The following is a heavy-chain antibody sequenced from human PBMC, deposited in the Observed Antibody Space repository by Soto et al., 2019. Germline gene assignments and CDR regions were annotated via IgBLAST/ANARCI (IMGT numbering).Heavy chain of an antibody. D-gene: IGHD2-15*01. V-gene: IGHV4-30-2*02. CDR2: TYHSGNP. J-gene: IGHJ4*02. Sequence: SETLSLTCDVSGDTISTGGYTWAWIRQPPGKALEWIGHTYHSGNPCYNPSLKSRVTISVDTSKNQFSLKLSSVSAADTAVYYCARWFSYCSGGSCHHYFDYWGQGTLVTVSS. CDR1: GDTISTGGYT. CDR3: ARWFSYCSGGSCHHYFDY.